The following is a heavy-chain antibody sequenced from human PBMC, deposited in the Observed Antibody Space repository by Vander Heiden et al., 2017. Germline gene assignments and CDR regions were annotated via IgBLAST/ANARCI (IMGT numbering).Heavy chain of an antibody. CDR3: VSWTSGCPD. Sequence: EEPLVESGGGLLQPGGSLRLPFAASGVTLSDHDMDWVRQAPGKGLEWVGRSREKAKGYTTEYAASVKGRFSISRHDSENSLYLQMNSLKTDDTAVYYCVSWTSGCPDWGHGSLVNVSS. CDR2: SREKAKGYTT. CDR1: GVTLSDHD. V-gene: IGHV3-72*01. D-gene: IGHD5-12*01. J-gene: IGHJ1*01.